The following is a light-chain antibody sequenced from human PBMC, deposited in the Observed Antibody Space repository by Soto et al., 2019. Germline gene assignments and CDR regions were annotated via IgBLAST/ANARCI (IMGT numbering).Light chain of an antibody. V-gene: IGLV2-14*01. CDR2: EVS. CDR1: SSDIGAYNY. Sequence: QSVLTQPASVSGSPGQSITISCTGTSSDIGAYNYVSWYQQHPGKATKLLISEVSHRPSGVSNRFSGSKSGNTASLTISGLLAEDEADYYCSSYTTSRSYVFGTATKVTVL. J-gene: IGLJ1*01. CDR3: SSYTTSRSYV.